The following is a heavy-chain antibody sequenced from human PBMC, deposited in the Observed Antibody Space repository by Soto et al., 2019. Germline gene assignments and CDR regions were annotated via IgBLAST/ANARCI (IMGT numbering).Heavy chain of an antibody. J-gene: IGHJ4*02. CDR2: ISSSGSTI. CDR3: ARGDTMIVVDHVY. Sequence: PGGSLRLSCAASGFTFSDYYMSWIRQAPGKGLERVSYISSSGSTIYYADPVKGRFTISRDNAKNSLYLQMNSPRAEDTAVYYCARGDTMIVVDHVYWGRGTLVTVSA. V-gene: IGHV3-11*01. D-gene: IGHD3-22*01. CDR1: GFTFSDYY.